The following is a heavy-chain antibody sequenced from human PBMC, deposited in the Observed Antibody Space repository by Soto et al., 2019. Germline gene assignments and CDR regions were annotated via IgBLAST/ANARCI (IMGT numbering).Heavy chain of an antibody. CDR2: ISPYSGNT. CDR3: ARVDIYGTTTPQDV. D-gene: IGHD1-1*01. J-gene: IGHJ6*02. V-gene: IGHV1-18*01. Sequence: QVQLVQSGEEVRKPGSSVKVSCKASGYIFVNYGIAWVRQAPGQGLDWMGWISPYSGNTHYASKVQGRLTMTTDTSTSTAYMHLRSLTSDDTAVYYCARVDIYGTTTPQDVWGQGNTVTVSS. CDR1: GYIFVNYG.